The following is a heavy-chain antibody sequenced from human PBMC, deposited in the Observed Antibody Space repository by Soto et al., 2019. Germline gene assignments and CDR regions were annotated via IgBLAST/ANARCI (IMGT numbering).Heavy chain of an antibody. D-gene: IGHD2-8*01. CDR3: ARSVDSRGVGQFDY. CDR2: IIPIFGTA. CDR1: GGTFSSYA. J-gene: IGHJ4*02. V-gene: IGHV1-69*12. Sequence: QVQLVQSGAEVKKPGSSVKVSCKASGGTFSSYAISWVRQAPGQGLEWMGGIIPIFGTANYAQKFQGRVTXNAXEXKSTAYMELSSLRSEDTAVYYCARSVDSRGVGQFDYWGQGTLVTVSS.